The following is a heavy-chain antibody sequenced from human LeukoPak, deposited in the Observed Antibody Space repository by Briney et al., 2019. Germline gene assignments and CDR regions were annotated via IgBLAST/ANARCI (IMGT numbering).Heavy chain of an antibody. Sequence: KTSETLSLTCAVSGYSISTGYYWGRSRPSPGEGLEWSGNIYHSGSTHYKPSLQGRVTLSVDTSKNQFSLNLNSVPAADTAVYYCTRFSTASSRPAYYWGQGTLVSVSS. J-gene: IGHJ4*02. V-gene: IGHV4-38-2*01. CDR2: IYHSGST. CDR1: GYSISTGYY. D-gene: IGHD2-21*01. CDR3: TRFSTASSRPAYY.